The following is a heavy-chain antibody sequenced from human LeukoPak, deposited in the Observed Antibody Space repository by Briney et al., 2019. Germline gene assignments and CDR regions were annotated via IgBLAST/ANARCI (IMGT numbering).Heavy chain of an antibody. CDR3: ATTLVEMATIHFDY. J-gene: IGHJ4*02. Sequence: SETLSLTCTVSGGSISSYYWSWLRQPPGKGLEWIGYIYYSGSTNYNPSLKSRVTISVDTSKNQFSLKLSSVTAADTAVYYCATTLVEMATIHFDYWGQGTLVTVSS. D-gene: IGHD5-24*01. V-gene: IGHV4-59*08. CDR1: GGSISSYY. CDR2: IYYSGST.